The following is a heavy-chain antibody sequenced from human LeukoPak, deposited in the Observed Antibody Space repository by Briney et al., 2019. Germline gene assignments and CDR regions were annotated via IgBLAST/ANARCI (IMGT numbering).Heavy chain of an antibody. V-gene: IGHV5-51*01. CDR2: IYPGDSDT. D-gene: IGHD1-26*01. Sequence: GESLKISCKASGYTFTDYWIGWVRQMPGKGLEWMAVIYPGDSDTRYSPSFQGQVTISADKSISTAYLQWSSLKASDTAMYYCARRLVGAKSDWFDPWGQGTLVTVSS. J-gene: IGHJ5*02. CDR1: GYTFTDYW. CDR3: ARRLVGAKSDWFDP.